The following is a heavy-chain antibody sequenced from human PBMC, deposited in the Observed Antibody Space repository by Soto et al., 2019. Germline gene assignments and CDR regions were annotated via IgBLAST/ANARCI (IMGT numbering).Heavy chain of an antibody. V-gene: IGHV1-69*13. Sequence: SVKVSCKASGGTFSNYAISWVLQSPLQWLEWMGGVIPIFGTANYAQKFQGRVTITADESTSTAYMELSSLRSEDTAVYYCARSKYCSGGSCYYYGMDVWGQGTTVTVSS. D-gene: IGHD2-15*01. CDR3: ARSKYCSGGSCYYYGMDV. CDR1: GGTFSNYA. CDR2: VIPIFGTA. J-gene: IGHJ6*02.